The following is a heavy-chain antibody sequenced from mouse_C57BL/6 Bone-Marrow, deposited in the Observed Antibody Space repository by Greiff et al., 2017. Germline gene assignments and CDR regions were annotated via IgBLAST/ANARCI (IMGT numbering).Heavy chain of an antibody. V-gene: IGHV1-19*01. J-gene: IGHJ3*01. CDR2: INPYNGGT. CDR1: GYTFTDYY. CDR3: ASSIWSYGAY. D-gene: IGHD1-1*02. Sequence: EVQLQQSGPVLVKPGASVKMSCKASGYTFTDYYMNWVKQSHGKSLEWIGVINPYNGGTSYNQKFKGKATLTVDKSSSTAYMELNSLTSDDSAVYYCASSIWSYGAYWGQGTLVTVSA.